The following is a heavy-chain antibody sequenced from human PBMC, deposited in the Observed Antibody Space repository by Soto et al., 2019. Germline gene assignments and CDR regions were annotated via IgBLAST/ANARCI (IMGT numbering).Heavy chain of an antibody. CDR3: ARNRQINYYYYGMDV. Sequence: KPSETLSLTCTVSGGSISSSSYYWGWIRQPPGKGLEWIGSIYYSGSTYNNPSLKSRVTISVDTSKNQFSLKLSSVTAADTAVYYCARNRQINYYYYGMDVWGQGTTVTVSS. CDR2: IYYSGST. V-gene: IGHV4-39*01. CDR1: GGSISSSSYY. J-gene: IGHJ6*02.